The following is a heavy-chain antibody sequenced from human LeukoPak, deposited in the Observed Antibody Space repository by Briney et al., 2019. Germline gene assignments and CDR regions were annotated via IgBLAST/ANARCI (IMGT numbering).Heavy chain of an antibody. CDR2: IWYDGSNK. D-gene: IGHD2-8*01. CDR1: GFTFSGYS. V-gene: IGHV3-33*08. Sequence: GGSLRLSCAASGFTFSGYSMNWVRQPPGKGLEWVAVIWYDGSNKYYADSVKGRFTISRDNSKNTLYLQMNSLRAEDTAVYYCAREDGQGMDYWGQGTLATVSS. CDR3: AREDGQGMDY. J-gene: IGHJ4*02.